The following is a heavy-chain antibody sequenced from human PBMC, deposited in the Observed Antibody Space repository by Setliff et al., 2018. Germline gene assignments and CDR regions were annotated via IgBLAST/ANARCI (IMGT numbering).Heavy chain of an antibody. CDR1: GYTSSSYA. D-gene: IGHD1-26*01. V-gene: IGHV3-23*01. CDR2: ISASGDTT. J-gene: IGHJ4*02. CDR3: CSGSYLFVY. Sequence: PGGSLRLSCAASGYTSSSYAMTWVRQAPGKGLEWVSIISASGDTTYYADSVKGRFTISXXXXXXXXXXQMNSLRAEDTAVYYCCSGSYLFVYWGQGSLVTVSS.